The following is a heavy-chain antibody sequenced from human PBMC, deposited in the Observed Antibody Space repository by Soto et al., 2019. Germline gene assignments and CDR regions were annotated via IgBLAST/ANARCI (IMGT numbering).Heavy chain of an antibody. Sequence: QVQLLQSGAEVKKPGASVKVSCKTSGYSFTNYGFIWVRQAPGQGLEWMGWISPYNGNTDYAQNLQGRVTMTTDTSTSTTYMELRSLRSDDTAVYYCAREEDYVWGTYRPPFYWGQGTLVTVSS. CDR1: GYSFTNYG. CDR3: AREEDYVWGTYRPPFY. D-gene: IGHD3-16*02. CDR2: ISPYNGNT. J-gene: IGHJ4*02. V-gene: IGHV1-18*01.